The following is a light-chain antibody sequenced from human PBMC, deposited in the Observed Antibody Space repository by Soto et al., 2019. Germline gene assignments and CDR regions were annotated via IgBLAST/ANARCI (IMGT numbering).Light chain of an antibody. J-gene: IGKJ3*01. CDR3: QQYGSSPFT. V-gene: IGKV3-20*01. Sequence: EVVLTQSPVTLSLSPGERATLSCRASQSVSSPYLAWYQQKPGQPHRLLIYGASSRATDIPDRFIGSGSGTEVTLTSARLAPENFAMYYCQQYGSSPFTFGPGTKVDI. CDR1: QSVSSPY. CDR2: GAS.